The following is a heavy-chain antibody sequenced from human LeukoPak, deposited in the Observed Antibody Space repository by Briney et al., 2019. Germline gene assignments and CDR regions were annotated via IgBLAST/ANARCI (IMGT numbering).Heavy chain of an antibody. CDR2: IYYSGST. CDR1: GGSIISGDFY. V-gene: IGHV4-30-4*01. Sequence: PSETLSLTCTVSGGSIISGDFYWISIRQPPGKGLEWIGYIYYSGSTYYNPSLKSLITISVDTSKNQFSLKLSSVTAADTAVYYCARGDWSSSIDYWGQGTLVTVSS. J-gene: IGHJ4*02. CDR3: ARGDWSSSIDY. D-gene: IGHD6-6*01.